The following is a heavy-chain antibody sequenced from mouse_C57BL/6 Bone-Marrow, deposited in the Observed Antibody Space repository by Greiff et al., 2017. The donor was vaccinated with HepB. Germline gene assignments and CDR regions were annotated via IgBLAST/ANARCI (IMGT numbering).Heavy chain of an antibody. V-gene: IGHV6-3*01. CDR2: IRLKSDNYAT. CDR3: TGIYGNYYFDY. D-gene: IGHD2-1*01. J-gene: IGHJ2*01. CDR1: GFTFSNYW. Sequence: EVKVEESGGGLVQPGGSMKLSCVASGFTFSNYWMNWVRQSPEKGLEWVAQIRLKSDNYATHYAESVKGRFTISRDDSKSSVYLQMNNLRAEDTGIYYCTGIYGNYYFDYWGQGTTLTVSS.